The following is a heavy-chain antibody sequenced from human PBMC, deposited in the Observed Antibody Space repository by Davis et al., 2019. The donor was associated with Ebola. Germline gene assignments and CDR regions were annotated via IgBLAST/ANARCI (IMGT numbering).Heavy chain of an antibody. CDR3: VKDDVTAGRFNY. Sequence: GSLRLSCTVSGGSISSGGYYWSWIRQHPGKGLEWVGCMFYTGDTKDNPALESRVTISVDTSKNQFSLRLSSVTAADTAMYYCVKDDVTAGRFNYWGQGSLVTVSS. V-gene: IGHV4-61*08. J-gene: IGHJ4*02. CDR2: MFYTGDT. D-gene: IGHD1-20*01. CDR1: GGSISSGGYY.